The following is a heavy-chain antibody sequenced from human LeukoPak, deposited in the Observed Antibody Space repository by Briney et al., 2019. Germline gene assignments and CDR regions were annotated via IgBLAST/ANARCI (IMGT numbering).Heavy chain of an antibody. J-gene: IGHJ6*02. D-gene: IGHD2-2*01. CDR3: ARDGGVVPAAIAGYYYYGMDV. V-gene: IGHV3-48*03. Sequence: GGSLRLSCAASGFTFSSYEMNWVRQAPGKGLEWVSYISSSGSTIYYADSVKGRFTISRDNAKSSLYLQMNSLRAEDTAVYYCARDGGVVPAAIAGYYYYGMDVWGQGTTVTVSS. CDR1: GFTFSSYE. CDR2: ISSSGSTI.